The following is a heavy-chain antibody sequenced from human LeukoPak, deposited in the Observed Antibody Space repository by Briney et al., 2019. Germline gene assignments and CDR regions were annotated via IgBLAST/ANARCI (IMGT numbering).Heavy chain of an antibody. J-gene: IGHJ4*02. CDR3: ARVMVRGVSFFDY. V-gene: IGHV4-39*01. Sequence: PSETLSLTCTVSGGSISSSFYYWGWIRQPPGKWLEWIGSIYYNGSTYYNPSLKSRVTISVDTSKNQFSLQLSSVTAADTAVYYCARVMVRGVSFFDYWGQGTLVTVSS. D-gene: IGHD3-10*01. CDR2: IYYNGST. CDR1: GGSISSSFYY.